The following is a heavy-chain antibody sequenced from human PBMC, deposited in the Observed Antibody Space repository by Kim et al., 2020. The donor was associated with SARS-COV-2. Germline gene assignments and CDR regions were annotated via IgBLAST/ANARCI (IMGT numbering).Heavy chain of an antibody. Sequence: SQTLSLTCVISGDSVSSDSAAWNWIRQSPSRGLEWLGRTYYRSKWYYDYADSVKSRITINPDTSKNQFSLQLNSVTPEDTAMYYCARDHQYSIDYWGQGTLVTVPS. CDR3: ARDHQYSIDY. D-gene: IGHD5-12*01. V-gene: IGHV6-1*01. CDR1: GDSVSSDSAA. CDR2: TYYRSKWYY. J-gene: IGHJ4*02.